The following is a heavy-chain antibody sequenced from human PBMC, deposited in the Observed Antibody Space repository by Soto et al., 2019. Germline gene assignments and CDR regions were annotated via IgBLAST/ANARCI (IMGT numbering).Heavy chain of an antibody. Sequence: PSETLSLTCAVSGGSISSSNWWSWVRQPPGKGLEWIGEIYHSGSTNYNPSLKSRVTISVDKSKNQFSLKLSSVTAADTAVYYCARSKQWLVAVQSTDDAFDIWGQGTMVTVSS. D-gene: IGHD6-19*01. CDR1: GGSISSSNW. V-gene: IGHV4-4*02. J-gene: IGHJ3*02. CDR3: ARSKQWLVAVQSTDDAFDI. CDR2: IYHSGST.